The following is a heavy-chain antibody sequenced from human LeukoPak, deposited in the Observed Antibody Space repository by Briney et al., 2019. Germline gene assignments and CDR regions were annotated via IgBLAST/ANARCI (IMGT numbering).Heavy chain of an antibody. V-gene: IGHV3-7*01. Sequence: PGGSLRLSCAASGFTFSSYWMSRVRQAPGKGLGWVANIKQDGSEKYYVDSVKGRFTISRDNAKNSLYLQMNSLRAEDTAVYYCARDSAAYGFGESYDYWGQGTLVTVSS. J-gene: IGHJ4*02. D-gene: IGHD3-10*01. CDR2: IKQDGSEK. CDR3: ARDSAAYGFGESYDY. CDR1: GFTFSSYW.